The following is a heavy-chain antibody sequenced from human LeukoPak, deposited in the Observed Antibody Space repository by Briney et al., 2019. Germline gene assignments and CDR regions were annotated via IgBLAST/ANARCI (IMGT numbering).Heavy chain of an antibody. Sequence: SVKVSCKASGGTFSSYAISWVRQAPGQGLEWMGGIIPIFGTASYAQKFQGRVTMTRDMSTSTVYMELSSLRSEDTAVYYCARGTCSSTSCYPDYWGQGTLVTVSS. V-gene: IGHV1-69*05. CDR2: IIPIFGTA. CDR3: ARGTCSSTSCYPDY. J-gene: IGHJ4*02. D-gene: IGHD2-2*01. CDR1: GGTFSSYA.